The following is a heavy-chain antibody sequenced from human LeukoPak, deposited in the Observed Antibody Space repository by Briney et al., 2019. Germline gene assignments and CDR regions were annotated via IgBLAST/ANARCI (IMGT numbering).Heavy chain of an antibody. J-gene: IGHJ4*02. CDR1: GFTFSDRY. Sequence: GGTLRLSCAASGFTFSDRYMSWIRQAPGKGLECVSYISSGGSTTHYTDSVKGRFTISRDNGKNALYLQMNSLRAEDTAVYYCAREIAADRGFDSWGQGTLVTVSS. CDR2: ISSGGSTT. V-gene: IGHV3-11*01. D-gene: IGHD6-6*01. CDR3: AREIAADRGFDS.